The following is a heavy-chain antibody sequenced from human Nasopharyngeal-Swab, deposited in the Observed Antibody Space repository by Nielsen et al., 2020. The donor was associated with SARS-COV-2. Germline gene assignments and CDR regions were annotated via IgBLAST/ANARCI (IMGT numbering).Heavy chain of an antibody. V-gene: IGHV4-59*01. D-gene: IGHD2-15*01. J-gene: IGHJ6*03. CDR1: GGSISSYY. CDR2: IYNSGST. Sequence: SETLSLTCTVSGGSISSYYWSWVRQPPGKGLEWIGDIYNSGSTNYNPSLKSRVTISVDTSKNQFSLKLRSVTAADTAVYYCARVSFRTSNIVVVPYYYMDVWGKGTTVTVSS. CDR3: ARVSFRTSNIVVVPYYYMDV.